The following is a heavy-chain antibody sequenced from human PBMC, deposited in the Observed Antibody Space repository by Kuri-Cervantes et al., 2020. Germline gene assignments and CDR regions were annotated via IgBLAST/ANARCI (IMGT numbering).Heavy chain of an antibody. CDR3: ARDYFGDYYFDY. CDR2: MSSSGSTK. V-gene: IGHV3-11*04. J-gene: IGHJ4*02. Sequence: GGSLRLSCAASGFTFSDYYMSWIRQAPGKGLEYISYMSSSGSTKYYADSLKGRFTISRDNAKNSLYLQINSLRAEDTAVYYCARDYFGDYYFDYWGQGTLVTVSS. D-gene: IGHD4-17*01. CDR1: GFTFSDYY.